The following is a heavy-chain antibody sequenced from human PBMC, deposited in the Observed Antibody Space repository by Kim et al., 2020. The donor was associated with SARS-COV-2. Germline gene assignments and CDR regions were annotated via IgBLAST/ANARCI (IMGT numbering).Heavy chain of an antibody. D-gene: IGHD1-26*01. CDR1: GFSFSSSS. Sequence: GGSLRLSCAASGFSFSSSSMHWVRQAPGKGLEWVSYISSSSSSIYYADSVKGRFTISRDNAKNSLYLQMNSLRDEDTAVYYCARGVGATAGGFDYWGQGTLVTFSS. V-gene: IGHV3-48*02. CDR2: ISSSSSSI. CDR3: ARGVGATAGGFDY. J-gene: IGHJ4*02.